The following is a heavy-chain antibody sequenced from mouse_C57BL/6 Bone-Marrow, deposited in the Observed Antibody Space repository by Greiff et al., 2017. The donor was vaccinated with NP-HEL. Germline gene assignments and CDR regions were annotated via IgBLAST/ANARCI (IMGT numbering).Heavy chain of an antibody. J-gene: IGHJ2*01. CDR3: ARLWDWSY. CDR2: IDPSDSYT. Sequence: QVQLKQPGAELVKPGASVKLSCKASGYTFTSYWMQWVKQRPGQGLEWIGEIDPSDSYTNYNQKFKGKATLTVDTSSSTAYMQLSSLTSEDSAVYYCARLWDWSYWGQGTTLTVSS. D-gene: IGHD4-1*01. CDR1: GYTFTSYW. V-gene: IGHV1-50*01.